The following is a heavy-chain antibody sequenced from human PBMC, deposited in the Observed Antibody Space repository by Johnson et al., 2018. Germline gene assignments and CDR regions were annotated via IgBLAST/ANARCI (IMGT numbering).Heavy chain of an antibody. CDR2: IRSKAYGGTT. Sequence: VQLVQSGGGLVQPGRSLRLSCTASGFTFGDYAKSWFRQAPGKGLEWVGFIRSKAYGGTTEYAASVKGRFTIARDDSKSIAYLQMNSLKTEDTAVYYCTRERSSGLYMVFDYWGQGTLVTVSS. CDR3: TRERSSGLYMVFDY. V-gene: IGHV3-49*03. J-gene: IGHJ4*02. D-gene: IGHD6-19*01. CDR1: GFTFGDYA.